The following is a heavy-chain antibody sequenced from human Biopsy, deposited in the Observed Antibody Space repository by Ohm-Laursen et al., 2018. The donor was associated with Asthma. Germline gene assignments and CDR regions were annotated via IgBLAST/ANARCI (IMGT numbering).Heavy chain of an antibody. V-gene: IGHV1-3*01. CDR2: INAGNGNT. CDR1: GYTFISYA. Sequence: SSVKVSCKASGYTFISYAIHWVRQAPGQRLEWMGWINAGNGNTKYSQKFQGRVTITRDTSASTAYMELSSLRSEDTAVYYCARGGYYGGRRHHNGLDVWGQGTTVTVSS. CDR3: ARGGYYGGRRHHNGLDV. J-gene: IGHJ6*02. D-gene: IGHD4-23*01.